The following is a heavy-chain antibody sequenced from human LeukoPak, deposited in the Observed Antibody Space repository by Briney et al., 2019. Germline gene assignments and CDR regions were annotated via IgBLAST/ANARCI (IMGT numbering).Heavy chain of an antibody. D-gene: IGHD6-13*01. Sequence: GGSLRLSCAASGFTFRSYGMHWVRQAPGKGLEWVAFIRYDGNNKYYADSVKGRFTIFRDNSRNTLYLQMNSLRTEDTAVYYCARGGPAAGRFDYWGQGTLVTVSS. CDR2: IRYDGNNK. CDR3: ARGGPAAGRFDY. CDR1: GFTFRSYG. V-gene: IGHV3-30*02. J-gene: IGHJ4*02.